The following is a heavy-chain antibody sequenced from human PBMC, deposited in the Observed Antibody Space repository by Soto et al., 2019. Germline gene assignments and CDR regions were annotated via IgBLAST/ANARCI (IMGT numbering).Heavy chain of an antibody. J-gene: IGHJ4*02. CDR2: MSYDGSDT. CDR1: GVSVMNNV. V-gene: IGHV3-30*03. D-gene: IGHD3-10*02. CDR3: TIVRVADSALDH. Sequence: PRSCLELCSVGCGVSVMNNVMHGVLKTPGKGLEWVAFMSYDGSDTFYADSVKGRFTISRDNSKNTLFLHMSNLRAEDTAMYCCTIVRVADSALDHWAQGTLVTVSS.